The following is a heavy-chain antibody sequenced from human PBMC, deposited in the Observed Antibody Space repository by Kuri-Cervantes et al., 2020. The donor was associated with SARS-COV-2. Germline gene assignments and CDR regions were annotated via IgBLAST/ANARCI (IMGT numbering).Heavy chain of an antibody. CDR3: ARPIVAAGFDY. V-gene: IGHV4-39*01. D-gene: IGHD6-13*01. CDR1: GGSISSSGYY. CDR2: IYYSGTT. Sequence: GSLRLSCTVSGGSISSSGYYWGWIRQPPGKGLEWIGSIYYSGTTYYNPSLKSRVTISVDTSKNQFSLNLSSVTAADTAVYYCARPIVAAGFDYWGQGTLVTVSS. J-gene: IGHJ4*02.